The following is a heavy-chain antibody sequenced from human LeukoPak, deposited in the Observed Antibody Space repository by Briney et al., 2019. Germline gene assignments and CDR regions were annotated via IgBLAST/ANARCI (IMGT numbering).Heavy chain of an antibody. CDR3: ARLHSFSNLDY. CDR2: IYPGDSDT. V-gene: IGHV5-51*01. CDR1: GYSFTSYR. Sequence: GESLKISCKGSGYSFTSYRIGWVRQMPGKGLEWMGTIYPGDSDTRYRPSFQGRVTISADKSVSTAYLQWSSLKASDTAMYYCARLHSFSNLDYWGQGTLVTVSS. D-gene: IGHD5-18*01. J-gene: IGHJ4*02.